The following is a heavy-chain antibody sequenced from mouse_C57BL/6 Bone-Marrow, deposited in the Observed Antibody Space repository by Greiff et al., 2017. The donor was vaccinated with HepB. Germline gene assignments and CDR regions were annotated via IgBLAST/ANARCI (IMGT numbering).Heavy chain of an antibody. CDR3: ARLGAWFAY. D-gene: IGHD4-1*01. V-gene: IGHV1-64*01. CDR1: GYTFTSYW. J-gene: IGHJ3*01. Sequence: QVQLQESGAELVKPGASVKLSCKASGYTFTSYWMHWVKQRPGQGLEWIGMIHPNSGSTNYNEKFKSKATLTVDKSSSTAYMQLSSLTSEDSAVYYCARLGAWFAYRGQGTRVTVSA. CDR2: IHPNSGST.